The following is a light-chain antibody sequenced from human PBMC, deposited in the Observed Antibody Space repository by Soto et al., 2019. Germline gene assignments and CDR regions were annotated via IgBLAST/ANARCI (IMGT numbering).Light chain of an antibody. CDR1: SSNIGSNT. Sequence: QSVLTQPPSASGTPGQRVTISCSGSSSNIGSNTVNWYQQLPGTAPTLLIYYNNQRPSGVPDRFSGSKSGTSASLAISGLQSEDEAHYYCAAWDDSIDGWVFGGGTKLTVL. CDR3: AAWDDSIDGWV. V-gene: IGLV1-44*01. J-gene: IGLJ3*02. CDR2: YNN.